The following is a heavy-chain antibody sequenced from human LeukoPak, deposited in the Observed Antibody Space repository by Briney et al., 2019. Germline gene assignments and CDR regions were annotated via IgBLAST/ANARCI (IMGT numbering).Heavy chain of an antibody. CDR1: GFTFSSYA. Sequence: GGSLRLSCAASGFTFSSYAMHWVRQAPGKGLEWVAVISYDGSNKYYADSVKGRFTISRDNSKNTLYLQMNGLRAEDTAVYYCARQYYYGMDVWGQGTTVTVSS. CDR2: ISYDGSNK. V-gene: IGHV3-30-3*01. CDR3: ARQYYYGMDV. J-gene: IGHJ6*02.